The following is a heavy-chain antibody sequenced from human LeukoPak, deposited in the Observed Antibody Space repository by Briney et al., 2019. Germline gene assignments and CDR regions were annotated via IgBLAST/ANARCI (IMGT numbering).Heavy chain of an antibody. D-gene: IGHD1-1*01. CDR1: GFTFSSHW. Sequence: GGSLRLSCAASGFTFSSHWMPWVRQAPVKVLVWVSRIDSGGSNTIYADSVKGRFTISRDNAKNTLYLEMNSLRAEDTAVYYCARSIGTTGGYWGQGTLVTVSS. CDR3: ARSIGTTGGY. V-gene: IGHV3-74*01. J-gene: IGHJ4*02. CDR2: IDSGGSNT.